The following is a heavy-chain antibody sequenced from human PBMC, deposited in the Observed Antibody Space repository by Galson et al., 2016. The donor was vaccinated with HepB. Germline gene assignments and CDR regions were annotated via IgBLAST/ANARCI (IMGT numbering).Heavy chain of an antibody. J-gene: IGHJ5*02. V-gene: IGHV3-23*01. D-gene: IGHD6-13*01. CDR3: AKGAAAYKVDWFDP. CDR2: IIGSGVNT. Sequence: SLRLSCAASGFTFSGYAMIWVRQTPGKGLEWLSSIIGSGVNTFYAASVKGRFTISRDNSNNALYLRRNSLRAEDTAIYYCAKGAAAYKVDWFDPWGQGTLVTVSS. CDR1: GFTFSGYA.